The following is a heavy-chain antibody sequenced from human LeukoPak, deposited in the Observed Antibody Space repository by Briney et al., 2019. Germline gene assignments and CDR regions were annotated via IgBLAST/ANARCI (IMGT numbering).Heavy chain of an antibody. D-gene: IGHD6-13*01. J-gene: IGHJ5*02. CDR1: GYTFTSYD. CDR3: AIGGYSSSWTASLDP. V-gene: IGHV1-8*01. CDR2: MNPNSGNT. Sequence: ASVKVSCKASGYTFTSYDINWVRQATGQGLEWMGWMNPNSGNTGYAQKFQGRVTMTRNTSISTAYMELSSLRSEDTAVYYCAIGGYSSSWTASLDPWGQGTLVTVSS.